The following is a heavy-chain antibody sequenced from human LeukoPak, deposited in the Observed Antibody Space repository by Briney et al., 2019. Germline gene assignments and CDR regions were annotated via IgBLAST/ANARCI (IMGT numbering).Heavy chain of an antibody. V-gene: IGHV1-69*04. J-gene: IGHJ4*02. CDR3: ARVPYTYSSSWYYFDY. CDR2: IIPIFGIA. Sequence: GSSVKVSCKASGGTFSSYAISWVRQAPGQGLEWMGRIIPIFGIANYAQKFQGRVTITADKSTSTAYMELSSLRSEDTAVYYCARVPYTYSSSWYYFDYWGQGTLVIVSS. CDR1: GGTFSSYA. D-gene: IGHD6-13*01.